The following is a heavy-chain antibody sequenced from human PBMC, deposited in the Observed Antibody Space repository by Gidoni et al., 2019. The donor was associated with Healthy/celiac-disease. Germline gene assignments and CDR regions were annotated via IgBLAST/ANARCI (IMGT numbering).Heavy chain of an antibody. V-gene: IGHV3-7*03. Sequence: EVQLVESGGGLVQPGGSLRLSCAAAGFTFSSYWMSWVRQAPGKGLEWVANIKQDGSVKYYVDSVKGRFTISRDNAKNSLYLQMNSLRAEDTAVYYCARSRDGYNSAEYFQHWGQGTLVTVSS. CDR1: GFTFSSYW. CDR2: IKQDGSVK. CDR3: ARSRDGYNSAEYFQH. J-gene: IGHJ1*01. D-gene: IGHD5-12*01.